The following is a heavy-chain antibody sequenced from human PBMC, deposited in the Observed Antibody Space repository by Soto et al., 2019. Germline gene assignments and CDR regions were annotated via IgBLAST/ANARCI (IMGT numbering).Heavy chain of an antibody. CDR3: ARGAWDHSAYYFFDH. V-gene: IGHV4-34*01. J-gene: IGHJ4*02. Sequence: SETLSLTCAVYGGAFTDYYWTWIRQSPEKGLEWIGEINLNGYTKYSPSLQSRVTLSVDTTRKQVSLRLKSVTAADSAVYYCARGAWDHSAYYFFDHWGQGTRVTVSS. CDR2: INLNGYT. CDR1: GGAFTDYY. D-gene: IGHD3-22*01.